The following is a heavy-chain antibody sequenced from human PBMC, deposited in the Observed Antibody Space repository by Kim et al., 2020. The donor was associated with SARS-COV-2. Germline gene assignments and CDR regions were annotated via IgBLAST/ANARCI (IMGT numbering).Heavy chain of an antibody. CDR2: IERNGSGT. J-gene: IGHJ2*01. CDR3: GKREGSLMGNWCFDL. V-gene: IGHV3-23*05. D-gene: IGHD6-13*01. Sequence: GGSLRLSCAASGFSFSTYAMSWVRQAPGKGLECVATIERNGSGTYYADSVKGRFTISRDTSKTTHYLQMSTLGVEDMAVYYGGKREGSLMGNWCFDLWGRRTLVTVSS. CDR1: GFSFSTYA.